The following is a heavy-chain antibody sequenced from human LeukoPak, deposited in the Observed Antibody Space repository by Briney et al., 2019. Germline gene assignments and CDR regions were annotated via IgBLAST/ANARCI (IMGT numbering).Heavy chain of an antibody. V-gene: IGHV3-53*01. CDR1: GFTISSNY. D-gene: IGHD1-14*01. CDR2: IYSGGST. Sequence: GGSLRLSCAASGFTISSNYMSWVRQAPGKGLEWVSVIYSGGSTYYADSVKGRFTISRDISKNTLYLQMNSLRAEDTAVYYCASLPPPQGMDVWGKGTTVTVSS. J-gene: IGHJ6*04. CDR3: ASLPPPQGMDV.